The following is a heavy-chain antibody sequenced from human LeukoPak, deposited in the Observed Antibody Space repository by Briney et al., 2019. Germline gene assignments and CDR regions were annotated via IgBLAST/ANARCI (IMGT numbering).Heavy chain of an antibody. Sequence: GGSLKLSCVASGFTFSSYWMTWVRQAPGKGLEWVANIKTDGSLTYYVDSVKGRFTISRDNAKNSLYLQMNSLRAEDTAVYYCARDLNWETYWGQGTLVSVSS. V-gene: IGHV3-7*01. CDR3: ARDLNWETY. CDR1: GFTFSSYW. D-gene: IGHD7-27*01. CDR2: IKTDGSLT. J-gene: IGHJ4*02.